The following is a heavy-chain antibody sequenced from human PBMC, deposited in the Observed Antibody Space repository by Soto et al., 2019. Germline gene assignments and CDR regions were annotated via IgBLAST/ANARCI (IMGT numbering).Heavy chain of an antibody. V-gene: IGHV5-10-1*01. CDR1: GYSFAGYW. D-gene: IGHD3-22*01. CDR2: IDPSDSLT. CDR3: ARQIYDSDTGPNFQYYFDS. Sequence: PGESLKISCKGSGYSFAGYWITWVRQKPGKGLEWMARIDPSDSLTYYSPSFRGHVTISVTKSITTVFLQWSSLRASDTAMYYCARQIYDSDTGPNFQYYFDSWGQGTPVTVSS. J-gene: IGHJ4*02.